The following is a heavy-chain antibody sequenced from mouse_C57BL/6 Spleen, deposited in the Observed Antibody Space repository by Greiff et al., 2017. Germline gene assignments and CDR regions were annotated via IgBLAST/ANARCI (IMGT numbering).Heavy chain of an antibody. CDR3: ARSPFYYYGSSPYWYVDV. V-gene: IGHV7-3*01. J-gene: IGHJ1*03. CDR1: GFTFTDYY. Sequence: EVKLVESGGGLVQPGGSLSLSCAASGFTFTDYYMSWVRQPPGKALEWLGFIRNKDNGYTTEYSASVKGRFTISRDNSQSILYLQMNALRAEDSATYYCARSPFYYYGSSPYWYVDVWGTGTTVTVSS. D-gene: IGHD1-1*01. CDR2: IRNKDNGYTT.